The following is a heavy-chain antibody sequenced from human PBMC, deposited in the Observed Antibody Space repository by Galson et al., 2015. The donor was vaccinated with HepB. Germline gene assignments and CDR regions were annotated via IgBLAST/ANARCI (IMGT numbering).Heavy chain of an antibody. D-gene: IGHD2-21*02. CDR2: ISSSSSYI. Sequence: SLRLSCAASGFTFSSYSMNWVRQAPGKGLEWVSSISSSSSYIYYADSVKGRFTISRDNAKNSLYLQMNSLRAEDTAVYYCARDIVVVTAIVTHPYYYYGMDVWGQGTTVTVSS. CDR3: ARDIVVVTAIVTHPYYYYGMDV. CDR1: GFTFSSYS. J-gene: IGHJ6*02. V-gene: IGHV3-21*01.